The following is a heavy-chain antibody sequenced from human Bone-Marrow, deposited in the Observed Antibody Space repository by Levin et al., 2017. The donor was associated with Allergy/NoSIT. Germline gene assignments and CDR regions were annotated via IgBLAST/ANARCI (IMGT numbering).Heavy chain of an antibody. Sequence: GESLKISCAASGFTFRHYTMNWVRQAPGKGLEWVSCITSSGDGTYYADSEKGRFTISRDNAKNSLYLQLNRLRDEDTAMYYCARDPARGYYDSSGYSGDHWGQGTLVTVSS. D-gene: IGHD3-22*01. J-gene: IGHJ4*02. V-gene: IGHV3-48*02. CDR2: ITSSGDGT. CDR1: GFTFRHYT. CDR3: ARDPARGYYDSSGYSGDH.